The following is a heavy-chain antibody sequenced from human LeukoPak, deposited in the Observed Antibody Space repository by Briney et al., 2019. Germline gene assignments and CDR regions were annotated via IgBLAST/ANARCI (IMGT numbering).Heavy chain of an antibody. J-gene: IGHJ6*02. CDR2: ISGSGGST. Sequence: GGSLRLSCAASGFTFSSYAMSWVRQAPGKGLEWVSAISGSGGSTYYADSVKGRFTISRDNSKNTLYLQMNSLRAEDTAVYYCAKGPDVLRYFDWLNYGMDVWGQGTTVTVPS. V-gene: IGHV3-23*01. CDR3: AKGPDVLRYFDWLNYGMDV. D-gene: IGHD3-9*01. CDR1: GFTFSSYA.